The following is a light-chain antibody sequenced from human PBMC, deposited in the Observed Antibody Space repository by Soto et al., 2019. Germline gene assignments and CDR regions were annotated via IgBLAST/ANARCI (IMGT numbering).Light chain of an antibody. J-gene: IGKJ1*01. CDR1: QNLGTFY. Sequence: EISLTQSPGTLSLSPGERGTLSCGASQNLGTFYLAWFQQKSGQAPRLLMYSASRRATGIPDRFTGSGSGTDFTLTINRVEPEDFAVYFCQQYAGSPRTFGQGTKVDIK. CDR2: SAS. CDR3: QQYAGSPRT. V-gene: IGKV3-20*01.